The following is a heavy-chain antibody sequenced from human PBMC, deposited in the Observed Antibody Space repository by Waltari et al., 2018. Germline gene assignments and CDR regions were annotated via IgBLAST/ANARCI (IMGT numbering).Heavy chain of an antibody. J-gene: IGHJ4*02. D-gene: IGHD5-18*01. CDR1: GGSISSGSSY. CDR2: IYTSGST. V-gene: IGHV4-61*02. Sequence: QVQLQESGPGLVKPSQTLSLTCTVSGGSISSGSSYWSWIRQPAGKGLEWIGRIYTSGSTNYNPSLKSRVTISVDTSKNQFSLKLSSVTAADTAVYYCARDKELWPFDYWGQGTLVTVSS. CDR3: ARDKELWPFDY.